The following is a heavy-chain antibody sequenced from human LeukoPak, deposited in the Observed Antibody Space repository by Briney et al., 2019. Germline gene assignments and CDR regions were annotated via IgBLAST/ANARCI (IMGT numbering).Heavy chain of an antibody. J-gene: IGHJ4*02. CDR3: ARDIGRFGELFSDY. CDR1: GGSISSGSYY. V-gene: IGHV4-61*02. Sequence: SQTLSLTCTVSGGSISSGSYYWSWIRQPAGKGLEWIGRIYTSGSTNYNPSLKSRVTISVDTSKNQFSLKLSSVPAADTAVYYCARDIGRFGELFSDYWGQGTLVTVSS. CDR2: IYTSGST. D-gene: IGHD3-10*01.